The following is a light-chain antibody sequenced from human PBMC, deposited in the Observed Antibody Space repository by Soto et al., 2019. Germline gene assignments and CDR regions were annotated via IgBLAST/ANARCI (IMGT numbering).Light chain of an antibody. V-gene: IGLV2-23*01. J-gene: IGLJ3*02. CDR3: CSYAGSSTWV. CDR1: SNDVGSYNL. Sequence: QSALTQPASVSGSPGQSITISCTGTSNDVGSYNLVSWYQQHPGKAPKLMIYEGSKRPSGVSNRFSGSKSANTASLTISGLQAEDEADYYCCSYAGSSTWVFGGGTKLTVL. CDR2: EGS.